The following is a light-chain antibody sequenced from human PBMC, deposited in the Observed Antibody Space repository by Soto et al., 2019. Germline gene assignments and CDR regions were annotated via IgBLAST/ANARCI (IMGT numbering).Light chain of an antibody. J-gene: IGKJ1*01. V-gene: IGKV3-15*01. CDR3: QQYKNLLTWT. CDR2: GES. CDR1: QSIXSN. Sequence: EIVLTQCPATLSVSPGERATLACRASQSIXSNLAWYKPKPGQAPRILIXGESTRATGIPARFSGSGSCTEFTLTISSLQSEEFAVYYCQQYKNLLTWTFGQGTKVDIK.